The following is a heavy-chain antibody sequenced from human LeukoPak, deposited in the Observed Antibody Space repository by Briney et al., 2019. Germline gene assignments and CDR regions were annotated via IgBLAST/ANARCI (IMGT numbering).Heavy chain of an antibody. CDR1: GGSISSYY. CDR2: IYTSGST. D-gene: IGHD3-3*01. J-gene: IGHJ5*02. CDR3: ARGPHYDFWSGYWFDP. Sequence: ASETLSLTCTVSGGSISSYYWSWIRQPAGKGLEWIGRIYTSGSTNYNPSLKSRVTMSVDTSKNQFSLKLSSVTAADTAVYYCARGPHYDFWSGYWFDPWGQGTLVTVSS. V-gene: IGHV4-4*07.